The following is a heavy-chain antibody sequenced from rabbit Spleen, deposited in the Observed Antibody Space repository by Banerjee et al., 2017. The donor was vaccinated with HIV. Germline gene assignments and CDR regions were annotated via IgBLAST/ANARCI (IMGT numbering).Heavy chain of an antibody. Sequence: QLKESGGGLVQPGGSLQLSCKASGFDFSSYYMSWVRQAPGKGLQWIGYIDPVFGSTYYASWVNGRFTISSDNAQNTLYLQLKSLTAADTATYFCARGPPYAGYSSYGYVYFNLWGPGTLVTVS. CDR3: ARGPPYAGYSSYGYVYFNL. J-gene: IGHJ4*01. V-gene: IGHV1S7*01. D-gene: IGHD7-1*01. CDR2: IDPVFGST. CDR1: GFDFSSYY.